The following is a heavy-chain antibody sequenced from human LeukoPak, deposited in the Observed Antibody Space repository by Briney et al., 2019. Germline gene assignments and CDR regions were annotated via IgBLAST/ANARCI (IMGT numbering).Heavy chain of an antibody. D-gene: IGHD3-10*01. V-gene: IGHV1-46*01. CDR2: INPSGDPT. CDR3: ARGGDWFGELSGYYDAFDI. Sequence: ASVKVSCKASGYTFTSYYMHWVRQAPGQGLEWVGIINPSGDPTTYAQKFQGRVTMTSDMSTSTVYMELSSLRSEDTAVYYCARGGDWFGELSGYYDAFDIWGQGTMVTVSS. CDR1: GYTFTSYY. J-gene: IGHJ3*02.